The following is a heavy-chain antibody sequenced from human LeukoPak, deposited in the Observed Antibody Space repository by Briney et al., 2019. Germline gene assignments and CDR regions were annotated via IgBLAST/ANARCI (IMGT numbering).Heavy chain of an antibody. CDR3: ARAGSSGYYYFDY. J-gene: IGHJ4*02. CDR1: GYTFTGYY. Sequence: ASVKVSCKASGYTFTGYYMHWVRPAPGQGLEWMGWINPNSGGTNYAQKFQGRVTMTRDTSISTAYMELSRLRSDDTAVYYCARAGSSGYYYFDYWGQGTLVTVSS. D-gene: IGHD3-22*01. V-gene: IGHV1-2*02. CDR2: INPNSGGT.